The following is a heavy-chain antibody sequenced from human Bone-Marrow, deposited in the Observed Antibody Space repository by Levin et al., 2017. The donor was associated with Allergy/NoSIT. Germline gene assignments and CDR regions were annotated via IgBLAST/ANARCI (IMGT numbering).Heavy chain of an antibody. D-gene: IGHD3-3*01. Sequence: GGSLRLSCAASGFSFSESYMSWIRQTPGKALEWLSYISAGGERTYYTPSLKGRLNMSRDDAKDSIYLEMNSLTVEDTAMYYCVRGKRFFYLWGQGTMVTVSS. V-gene: IGHV3-11*01. J-gene: IGHJ3*01. CDR3: VRGKRFFYL. CDR1: GFSFSESY. CDR2: ISAGGERT.